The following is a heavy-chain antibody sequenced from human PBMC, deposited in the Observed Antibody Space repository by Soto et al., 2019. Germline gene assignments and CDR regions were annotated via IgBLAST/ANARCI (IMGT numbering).Heavy chain of an antibody. CDR3: ARGNGDYLWNNSASH. J-gene: IGHJ4*02. V-gene: IGHV3-30-3*01. Sequence: GGSLRLSCAACGFTFYSYTIHWVRQAPCKGLEWVALISYDGSIKHYADSVKGRFTISRDNSKNTLSLQINSLKTEDTDVYYCARGNGDYLWNNSASHWGQGTLVTVSS. CDR1: GFTFYSYT. D-gene: IGHD3-16*01. CDR2: ISYDGSIK.